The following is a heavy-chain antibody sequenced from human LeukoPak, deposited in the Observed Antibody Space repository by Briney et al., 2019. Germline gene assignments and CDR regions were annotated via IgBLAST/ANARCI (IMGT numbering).Heavy chain of an antibody. CDR1: GGSISTYY. CDR3: ARTYCSPSSRFLGFDV. D-gene: IGHD2-15*01. V-gene: IGHV4-4*07. Sequence: SETLSLTCTVSGGSISTYYWTWIRQPAEKGLEWIGRIYTTGTTNYNPSLKSRVTMSVDTSKNQFSLKLSSVTAADTAVYYCARTYCSPSSRFLGFDVWGRGTLVTVSS. CDR2: IYTTGTT. J-gene: IGHJ2*01.